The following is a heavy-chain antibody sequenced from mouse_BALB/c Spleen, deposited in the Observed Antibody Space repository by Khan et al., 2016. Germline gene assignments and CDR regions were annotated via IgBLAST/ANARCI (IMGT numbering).Heavy chain of an antibody. J-gene: IGHJ4*01. D-gene: IGHD2-1*01. CDR3: ARSGNLAMDY. CDR2: INPFNAGT. V-gene: IGHV1S136*01. Sequence: VQLQQSGPELVKPGASVKMSCKAFGFTFISYVIHWVKQKPGQDLEWIGYINPFNAGTNYNEKFKGKATLTSDKSSTTAYMELSSLTSEDSAVYYCARSGNLAMDYWGQGTSVTVSS. CDR1: GFTFISYV.